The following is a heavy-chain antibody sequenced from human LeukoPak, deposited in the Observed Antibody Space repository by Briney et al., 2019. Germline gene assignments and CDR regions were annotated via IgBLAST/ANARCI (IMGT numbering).Heavy chain of an antibody. D-gene: IGHD3-10*01. CDR3: ARLGQITLVRGQSYYYHSMDV. Sequence: PSETLSLTCSVSGASISSHYWSWIRQPPGKGLEWIGYIHTSGYTNYNPSLQSRVTISTDISENQFSLKLTSVTAADTAVYYCARLGQITLVRGQSYYYHSMDVWAQGTTVTVSS. V-gene: IGHV4-4*08. J-gene: IGHJ6*02. CDR2: IHTSGYT. CDR1: GASISSHY.